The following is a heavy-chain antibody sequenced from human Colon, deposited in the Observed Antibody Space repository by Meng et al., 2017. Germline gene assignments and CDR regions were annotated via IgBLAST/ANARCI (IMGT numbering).Heavy chain of an antibody. V-gene: IGHV4-31*03. J-gene: IGHJ4*02. CDR2: IYYSGNT. CDR3: ARYCASTNCYTGFDF. D-gene: IGHD2-2*02. Sequence: QVQLQESGPGLVKPSQTLSLTCTCSGGSISSGGYYWSWTRQHPGKGLEWIGYIYYSGNTYYNPSLKSRVTISVDTSKNQFSLKLSSVTAADTAVYYCARYCASTNCYTGFDFWGQGTLVTVSS. CDR1: GGSISSGGYY.